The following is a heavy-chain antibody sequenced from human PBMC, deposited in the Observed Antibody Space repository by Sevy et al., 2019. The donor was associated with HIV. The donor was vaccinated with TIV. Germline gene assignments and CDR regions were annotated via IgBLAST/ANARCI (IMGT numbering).Heavy chain of an antibody. J-gene: IGHJ4*02. Sequence: GGSLRLSCAASGFTFSNYAMNWVRQAPGKGLQWVSSVTGSGGNIYYGDSAKGRFTISRDNSKNTLYLQMNSLRAEDTAVYYCAKAFTSGWNLHFDYWGQRTLVTVSS. CDR3: AKAFTSGWNLHFDY. CDR2: VTGSGGNI. V-gene: IGHV3-23*01. CDR1: GFTFSNYA. D-gene: IGHD6-19*01.